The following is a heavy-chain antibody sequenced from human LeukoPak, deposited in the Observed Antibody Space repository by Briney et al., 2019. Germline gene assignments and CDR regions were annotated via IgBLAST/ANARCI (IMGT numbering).Heavy chain of an antibody. CDR2: IYHSGST. V-gene: IGHV4-38-2*01. Sequence: SETLSLTCAVSGYSISSGYYWGWSRQPPGKGLEGIGSIYHSGSTYYNPSLKSRVTISVDTSKNQFSLKLSSVTAADTAVYYCARPLASILDAFDIWGQGTMVTVSS. CDR1: GYSISSGYY. CDR3: ARPLASILDAFDI. J-gene: IGHJ3*02. D-gene: IGHD5-12*01.